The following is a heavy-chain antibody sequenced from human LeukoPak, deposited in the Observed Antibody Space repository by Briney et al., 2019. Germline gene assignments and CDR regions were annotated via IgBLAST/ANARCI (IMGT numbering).Heavy chain of an antibody. CDR2: ISSSGSTV. V-gene: IGHV3-11*04. J-gene: IGHJ4*02. D-gene: IGHD6-13*01. CDR3: ARADRYSSSRNYYFDY. CDR1: GFTFSDYY. Sequence: GGSLRLSCAASGFTFSDYYMSWIRQAPGKGLEWVSYISSSGSTVYYADSVKGRFTISRDNAKNSLYLQMSSLRAEDTAVYYCARADRYSSSRNYYFDYWGQGTLVTVSS.